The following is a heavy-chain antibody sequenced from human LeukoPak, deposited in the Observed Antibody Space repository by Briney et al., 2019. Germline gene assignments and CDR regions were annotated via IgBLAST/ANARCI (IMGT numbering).Heavy chain of an antibody. J-gene: IGHJ2*01. Sequence: GGSLRLSCAASGFTFSSYAMSWVRQAPGKGLEWVSAISGSGGSTYYADSVKGRFTISRDNSKNTVDLQMNSRRAEDTAVYYCAKDFGIAAAPSIKHWYFDFWGRGTLVTVSS. CDR2: ISGSGGST. D-gene: IGHD6-13*01. V-gene: IGHV3-23*01. CDR3: AKDFGIAAAPSIKHWYFDF. CDR1: GFTFSSYA.